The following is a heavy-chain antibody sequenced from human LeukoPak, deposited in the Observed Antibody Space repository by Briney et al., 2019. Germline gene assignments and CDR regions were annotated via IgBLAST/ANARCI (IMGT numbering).Heavy chain of an antibody. CDR1: GFTFSSYG. CDR3: AKDQSSSWPGGPFDY. D-gene: IGHD6-13*01. J-gene: IGHJ4*02. CDR2: ISYDGSNK. Sequence: GGSLRLSCAASGFTFSSYGMHWVRQAPGKGLEGVAVISYDGSNKYYADSVKGRFTISRDNSKNTLYLQMNSLRAEDTAVYYCAKDQSSSWPGGPFDYWGQGTLVTVSS. V-gene: IGHV3-30*18.